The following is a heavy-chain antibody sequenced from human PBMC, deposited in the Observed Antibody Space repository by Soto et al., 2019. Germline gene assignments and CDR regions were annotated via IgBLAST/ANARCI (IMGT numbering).Heavy chain of an antibody. J-gene: IGHJ4*02. CDR2: INNDGRST. Sequence: GGSLRLSCAASGFTFSSYWMHWVRQAPGKGLVWVSRINNDGRSTYYADSVKGRFTISRDNSKNTLYLQMNSLRAEDTAVYYCAREIERLLGYWGQGTLVTVSS. CDR3: AREIERLLGY. V-gene: IGHV3-74*01. D-gene: IGHD3-3*01. CDR1: GFTFSSYW.